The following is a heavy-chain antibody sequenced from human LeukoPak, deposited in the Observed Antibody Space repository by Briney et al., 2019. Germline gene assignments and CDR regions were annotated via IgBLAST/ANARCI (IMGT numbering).Heavy chain of an antibody. V-gene: IGHV3-21*01. CDR1: GFTFSSYS. CDR2: ISSSSSYI. J-gene: IGHJ4*02. D-gene: IGHD3-10*01. CDR3: ARDEFMIRGINY. Sequence: GSLRLSCAASGFTFSSYSMNWVRQAPGKGLEWVSSISSSSSYIYYADSVKGRFTISRDNAKNSLYLQMNSLRAEDTAVYYCARDEFMIRGINYWGQGTLVTVSS.